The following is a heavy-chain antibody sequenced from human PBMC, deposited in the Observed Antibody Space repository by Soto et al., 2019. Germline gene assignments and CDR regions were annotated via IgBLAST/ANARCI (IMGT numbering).Heavy chain of an antibody. CDR3: ARDTLAIGHYYYYGMDV. CDR2: IKQGGSEK. V-gene: IGHV3-7*04. CDR1: GFTFSSCW. D-gene: IGHD2-15*01. J-gene: IGHJ6*02. Sequence: GGSMRLSCSASGFTFSSCWMSWVRQAPGKGLEWVANIKQGGSEKYYVDSVKGRFTISRDNAKNSLYLQMNSLRAEDTAVYYCARDTLAIGHYYYYGMDVWGQGTTVTVSS.